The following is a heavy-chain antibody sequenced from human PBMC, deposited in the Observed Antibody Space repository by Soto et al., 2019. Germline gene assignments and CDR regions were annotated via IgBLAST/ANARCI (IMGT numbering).Heavy chain of an antibody. D-gene: IGHD6-19*01. V-gene: IGHV4-59*08. Sequence: QVQLQESGPGLLKPSETLSLTCTISGASIAGYYWSWIRQSPGKGLEWIGYVYSSGSTNYNPSLQSRVAMSIDTSKRQSSLKLTSVTDADTALYYCARHWWSSGSYLVFDSWGQGTLVTVSS. J-gene: IGHJ4*02. CDR1: GASIAGYY. CDR3: ARHWWSSGSYLVFDS. CDR2: VYSSGST.